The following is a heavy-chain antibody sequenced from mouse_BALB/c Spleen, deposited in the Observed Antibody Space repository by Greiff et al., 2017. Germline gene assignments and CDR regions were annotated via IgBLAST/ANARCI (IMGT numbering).Heavy chain of an antibody. J-gene: IGHJ1*01. Sequence: VQLQQSGPELVKPGASVKMSCKASGYTFTSYVMHWVKQKPGQGLEWIGYINPYNDGTKYNEKFKGKATLTSDKSSSTAYMELSSLTSEDSAVYDCAREWLHYYGYTWYFDVWGAGTTVTVSS. CDR1: GYTFTSYV. CDR2: INPYNDGT. CDR3: AREWLHYYGYTWYFDV. V-gene: IGHV1-14*01. D-gene: IGHD1-2*01.